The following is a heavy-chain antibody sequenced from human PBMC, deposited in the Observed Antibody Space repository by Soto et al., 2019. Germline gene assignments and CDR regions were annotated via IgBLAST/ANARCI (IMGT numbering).Heavy chain of an antibody. CDR1: GFTFSSYA. CDR2: ISRNGGST. D-gene: IGHD3-10*01. V-gene: IGHV3-64*01. J-gene: IGHJ1*01. CDR3: ARDQSYLSF. Sequence: GGSLRLSCAASGFTFSSYAMHWVRQAPGKGLEYVSTISRNGGSTYYANSVKGRFTISRDNSKNTVYLQMNSLRADDTAVYYCARDQSYLSFWGLGTLVTAPQ.